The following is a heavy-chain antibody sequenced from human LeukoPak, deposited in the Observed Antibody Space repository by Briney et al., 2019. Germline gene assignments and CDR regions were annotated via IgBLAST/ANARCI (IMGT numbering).Heavy chain of an antibody. D-gene: IGHD4-23*01. V-gene: IGHV1-18*01. CDR2: ISAYKGNT. CDR1: GYTFTSYG. Sequence: ASVTLSCKASGYTFTSYGISWVRQAPGQGLGWMGCISAYKGNTNYAQKLKGRVTMTTDTATSTAYMELRSLRSDDTAVYYCARSYYGGNSGDYWGQGTLVSVS. J-gene: IGHJ4*02. CDR3: ARSYYGGNSGDY.